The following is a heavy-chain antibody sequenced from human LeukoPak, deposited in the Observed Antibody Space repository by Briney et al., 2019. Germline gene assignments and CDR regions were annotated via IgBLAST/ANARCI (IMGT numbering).Heavy chain of an antibody. V-gene: IGHV5-51*01. CDR1: GYIFTSYW. CDR2: IYPGDSDT. Sequence: GESLKISCKGSGYIFTSYWIGWVRQMPGKGLEWVGIIYPGDSDTRYSPSFKGQVTISADKSISTAYLQWSSLKASDTAMYYCARHPIVGATNSYYYYMDVWGKGTTVTVSS. CDR3: ARHPIVGATNSYYYYMDV. J-gene: IGHJ6*03. D-gene: IGHD1-26*01.